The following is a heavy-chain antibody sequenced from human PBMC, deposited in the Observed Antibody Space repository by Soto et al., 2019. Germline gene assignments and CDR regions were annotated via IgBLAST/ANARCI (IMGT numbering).Heavy chain of an antibody. CDR3: ARSAPYDY. CDR2: INPNGGST. CDR1: GYTFTNYY. J-gene: IGHJ4*02. Sequence: VQLMQSGAEVKKPVASVSVSCKASGYTFTNYYVHWVRRAPGQGLEWMGFINPNGGSTTYAQKFQGRFTVTTDTSTRTVYMQLSSLISEDTAVFYCARSAPYDYWGQGTLVTVYS. V-gene: IGHV1-46*01.